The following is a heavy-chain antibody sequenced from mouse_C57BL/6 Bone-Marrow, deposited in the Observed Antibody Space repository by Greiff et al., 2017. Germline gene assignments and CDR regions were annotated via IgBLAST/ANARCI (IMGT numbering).Heavy chain of an antibody. V-gene: IGHV1-61*01. J-gene: IGHJ4*01. CDR1: GYTFTSYW. Sequence: QVQLQQPGAELVRPGSSVKLSCKASGYTFTSYWMDWVKQRPGQGLEWIGNIYPSDSETHYNQKFKDKATLTVDKSSSTAYMQLSSLTSDDSAVYYCARRDVRGDYYAMDYWGQGTSVTVSS. CDR3: ARRDVRGDYYAMDY. CDR2: IYPSDSET.